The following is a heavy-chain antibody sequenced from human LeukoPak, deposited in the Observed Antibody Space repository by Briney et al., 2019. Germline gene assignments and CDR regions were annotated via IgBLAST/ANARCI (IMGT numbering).Heavy chain of an antibody. D-gene: IGHD6-6*01. CDR2: IRYDGSNK. CDR3: AKVSSSSEVWFDP. CDR1: GFTFSAYG. Sequence: GGSLRLSCAASGFTFSAYGMHWVRQAPGKGLEWVAFIRYDGSNKYYADSVKGRFTISRDNSKNTLYLQMNSLRAEDTAVYYCAKVSSSSEVWFDPWGQGTLVTVSS. V-gene: IGHV3-30*02. J-gene: IGHJ5*02.